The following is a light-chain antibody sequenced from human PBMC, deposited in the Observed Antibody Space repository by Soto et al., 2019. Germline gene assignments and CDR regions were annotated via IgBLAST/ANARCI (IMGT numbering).Light chain of an antibody. J-gene: IGKJ1*01. Sequence: EIVLTQSPGTLSLSPGERATLSCRVSQSVSSNLAWYQQKPGQAPRLLIYGASSRATGIPDRVSGSGSGTDFTLTISRLEPEDFAVYYCQQYGSSPTTFGQGTKVDIK. CDR2: GAS. CDR1: QSVSSN. CDR3: QQYGSSPTT. V-gene: IGKV3-20*01.